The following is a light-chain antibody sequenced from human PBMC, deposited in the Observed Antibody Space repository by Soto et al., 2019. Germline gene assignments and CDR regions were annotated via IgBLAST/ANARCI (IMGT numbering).Light chain of an antibody. CDR2: DVS. J-gene: IGLJ1*01. V-gene: IGLV2-14*01. CDR1: SSDVGAYNY. Sequence: QSALTQPASVSGSPGQSIAISCTGTSSDVGAYNYVSWYLQYPGKAPKLVIFDVSFRPSGVSNRFSGSKSGNTASLTISGLQAEDEAYYYCKSFTTSDTYVFGTGTKVTVL. CDR3: KSFTTSDTYV.